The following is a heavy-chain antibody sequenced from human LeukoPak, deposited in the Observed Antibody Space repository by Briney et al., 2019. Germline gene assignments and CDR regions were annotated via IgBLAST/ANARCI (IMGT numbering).Heavy chain of an antibody. D-gene: IGHD6-6*01. V-gene: IGHV3-48*03. Sequence: PGGSLRLSCTTSGFTFGDYGLNWVRQAPGKGLEWVSYISTSGSTIYYADSVKGRFTISRDNAKRSLYLQMNSLRAEDTAVYYCARGPYSSSSYFDYWGQGTLVTVSS. CDR3: ARGPYSSSSYFDY. CDR1: GFTFGDYG. J-gene: IGHJ4*02. CDR2: ISTSGSTI.